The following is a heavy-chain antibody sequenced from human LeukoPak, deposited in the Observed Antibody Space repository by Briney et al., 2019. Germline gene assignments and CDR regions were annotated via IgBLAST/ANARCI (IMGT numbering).Heavy chain of an antibody. D-gene: IGHD3-22*01. CDR1: GFTFSSYG. V-gene: IGHV3-30*18. Sequence: GGSLRLSCAAPGFTFSSYGMHWVRQAPGKGLEMVAVISYDGSNKYYADSVKGRFTISRDNSKNTLYLQMNSLRAEDTAVYYCAKDSSYYYDSNGYFDYWGQGTLVTVSS. CDR3: AKDSSYYYDSNGYFDY. CDR2: ISYDGSNK. J-gene: IGHJ4*02.